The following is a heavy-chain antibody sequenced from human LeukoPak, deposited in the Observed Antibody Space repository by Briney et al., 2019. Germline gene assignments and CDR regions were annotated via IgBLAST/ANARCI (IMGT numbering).Heavy chain of an antibody. D-gene: IGHD6-19*01. V-gene: IGHV4-4*07. J-gene: IGHJ4*02. Sequence: PSETLSLTRTVSGGSISSYYWSWIRQPAGKGLEWIGRIYTSGSTNYNPSLKSRVTMSVDTSKNQFSLKLSSVTAADTAVYYCARGIAVAGRSSHFDYWGQGTLVTVSS. CDR1: GGSISSYY. CDR2: IYTSGST. CDR3: ARGIAVAGRSSHFDY.